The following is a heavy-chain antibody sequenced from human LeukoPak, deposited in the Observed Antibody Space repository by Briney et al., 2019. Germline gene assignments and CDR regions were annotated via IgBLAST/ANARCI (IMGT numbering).Heavy chain of an antibody. CDR3: ARDSLGSMEY. CDR1: VGTFSSYA. D-gene: IGHD3-16*01. J-gene: IGHJ4*02. Sequence: SVTVSFKASVGTFSSYALSWVRQATGQGLEWMGGIIPIFGPANYAQKFQGRVTITADESTSTAYMELRSLRSDDTAVYYCARDSLGSMEYWGQGTLVSVSS. CDR2: IIPIFGPA. V-gene: IGHV1-69*13.